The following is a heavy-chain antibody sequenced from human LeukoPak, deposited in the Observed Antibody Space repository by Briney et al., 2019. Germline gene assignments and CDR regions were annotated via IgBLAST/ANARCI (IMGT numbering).Heavy chain of an antibody. Sequence: GGSLRLSCAASGFTFSNAWMSWVRQAPGKGLEWVGRIKSKTDGGTTDYAAPAKGRFTISRDDSKNTLYLQMNSLKTEDTAVYYCTTPLVVPMVRGVITYYYGMDVWGKGTTVTVSS. CDR3: TTPLVVPMVRGVITYYYGMDV. CDR2: IKSKTDGGTT. V-gene: IGHV3-15*01. CDR1: GFTFSNAW. D-gene: IGHD3-10*01. J-gene: IGHJ6*04.